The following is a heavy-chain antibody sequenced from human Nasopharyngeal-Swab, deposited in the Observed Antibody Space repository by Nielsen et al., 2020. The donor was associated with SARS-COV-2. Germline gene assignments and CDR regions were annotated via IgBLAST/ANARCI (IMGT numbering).Heavy chain of an antibody. Sequence: SETLSPTFAAYGGSSRGYNLPWIPQPPEKGLEWIGEINHSGSTNYNPSLKSRVTTAVDTSKSQFYLKLTSVSAADTGMYCCATPLGYCSRSSCFSYVFDLWGQGTMVTVSS. V-gene: IGHV4-34*01. CDR3: ATPLGYCSRSSCFSYVFDL. CDR2: INHSGST. CDR1: GGSSRGYN. D-gene: IGHD2-2*01. J-gene: IGHJ3*01.